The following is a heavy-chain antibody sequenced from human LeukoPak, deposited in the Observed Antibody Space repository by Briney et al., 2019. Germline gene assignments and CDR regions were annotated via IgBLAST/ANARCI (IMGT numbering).Heavy chain of an antibody. D-gene: IGHD6-13*01. CDR2: ISWYSASV. J-gene: IGHJ4*02. CDR3: AKDYGYSSSWYDY. Sequence: TGGSLRLSCEASGFTFDDYGMHWVRQAPGKGLEWVSTISWYSASVGYVDSVKGRFTISRDNAKKTLYLQMNSLRPEDTALYYCAKDYGYSSSWYDYWGQGTLVTVSS. V-gene: IGHV3-9*01. CDR1: GFTFDDYG.